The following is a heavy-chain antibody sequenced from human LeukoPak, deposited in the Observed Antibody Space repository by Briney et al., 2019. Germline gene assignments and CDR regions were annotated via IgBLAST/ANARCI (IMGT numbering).Heavy chain of an antibody. Sequence: GGSLRLSCAASGFTFVSYWMHWVRQAPGKGLVWVSRINGYGSSIDFADSVKGRFTISRDNAKNTLYLQMNSLRAEDTAVYYCARDAPGNTALDYWGQGTLVTVSP. CDR3: ARDAPGNTALDY. D-gene: IGHD5-18*01. J-gene: IGHJ4*02. CDR2: INGYGSSI. CDR1: GFTFVSYW. V-gene: IGHV3-74*01.